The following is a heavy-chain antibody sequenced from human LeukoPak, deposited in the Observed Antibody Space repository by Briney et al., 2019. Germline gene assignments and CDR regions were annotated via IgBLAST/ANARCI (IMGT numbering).Heavy chain of an antibody. Sequence: PGGSLRLPCAASGFTFDDYAMHWVRQAPGKGLEWVSGISWNSGSIGYADSVKGRFTISRDNAKNSLYLQMNSLRAEDTALYYCAKDSYSYGRLGIDYWGQGTLVTVSS. J-gene: IGHJ4*02. V-gene: IGHV3-9*01. CDR2: ISWNSGSI. CDR1: GFTFDDYA. D-gene: IGHD5-18*01. CDR3: AKDSYSYGRLGIDY.